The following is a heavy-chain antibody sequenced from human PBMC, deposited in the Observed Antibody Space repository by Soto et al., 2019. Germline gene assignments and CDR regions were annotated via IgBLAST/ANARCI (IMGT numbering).Heavy chain of an antibody. Sequence: QVQLVQSGAEEKTPGASVKVSCKASGYTFTGYAMHWVRQAPGQRLEWMGWINAGNGNTKYSQKFQARVTITRDTSASTAYMELSSLRSEDTAVYYCARAVAVPADFDYWGQGTLVTVSS. CDR3: ARAVAVPADFDY. V-gene: IGHV1-3*05. J-gene: IGHJ4*02. CDR1: GYTFTGYA. D-gene: IGHD6-19*01. CDR2: INAGNGNT.